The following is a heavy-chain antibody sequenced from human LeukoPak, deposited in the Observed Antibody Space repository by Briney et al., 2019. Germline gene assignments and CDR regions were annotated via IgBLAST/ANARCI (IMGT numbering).Heavy chain of an antibody. Sequence: SETLSLTCSVSGGSINNYYWSWIRQPPGQGLEWIGNIYYSGSTNYNPPLQNRVKISNDTSKTQFSLKLRCVTAADTAVYYCARSVRRTSWPQTRIYYYYYMDVWGKGTTVTVSS. CDR1: GGSINNYY. CDR2: IYYSGST. D-gene: IGHD2-2*01. V-gene: IGHV4-59*01. J-gene: IGHJ6*03. CDR3: ARSVRRTSWPQTRIYYYYYMDV.